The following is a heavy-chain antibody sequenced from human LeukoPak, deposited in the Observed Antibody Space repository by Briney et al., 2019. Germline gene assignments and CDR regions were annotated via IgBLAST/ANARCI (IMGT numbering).Heavy chain of an antibody. CDR2: IYNSGST. CDR3: AREGVVVVAATRGTDGYYYMDV. V-gene: IGHV4-4*07. D-gene: IGHD2-15*01. J-gene: IGHJ6*03. Sequence: TSETLSLTCIVSGDSISLYYWNWIRQPAGKGLEWIGRIYNSGSTNYNPSLKSRVTISVDTSKNKFSLKLSSVTAADTAVYYCAREGVVVVAATRGTDGYYYMDVWGKGTTVTVSS. CDR1: GDSISLYY.